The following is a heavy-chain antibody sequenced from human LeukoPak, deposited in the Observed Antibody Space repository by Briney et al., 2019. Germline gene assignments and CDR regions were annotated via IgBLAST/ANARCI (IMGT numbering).Heavy chain of an antibody. CDR3: AREGG. CDR2: ISSSSIYI. V-gene: IGHV3-21*01. Sequence: GGSLRLSCAASGFIFSGYSMHWVRQTPGKGLEWLSTISSSSIYIFYADSVKGRFTISRDNAKNSLYLQMNSLRADDTAVYYCAREGGWGQGTLVTVSS. D-gene: IGHD3-16*01. J-gene: IGHJ4*02. CDR1: GFIFSGYS.